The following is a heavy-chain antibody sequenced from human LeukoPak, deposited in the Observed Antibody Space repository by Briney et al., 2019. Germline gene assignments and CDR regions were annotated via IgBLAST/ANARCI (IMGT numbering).Heavy chain of an antibody. CDR1: GASFSSGDYS. D-gene: IGHD3-10*01. V-gene: IGHV4-30-2*06. CDR2: IYYSGTT. CDR3: AREITMFRGVTSPGAFDI. Sequence: SQTLSLTCAVSGASFSSGDYSWTWIRQSPGKGLEWIGYIYYSGTTYYNPSLKSRVTMSVDRYNNQFSLTLNSVTADDTAVYFCAREITMFRGVTSPGAFDIWGQGTMVTVSS. J-gene: IGHJ3*02.